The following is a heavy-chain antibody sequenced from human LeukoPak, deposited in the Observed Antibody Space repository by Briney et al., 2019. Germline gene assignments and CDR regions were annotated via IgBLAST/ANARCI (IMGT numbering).Heavy chain of an antibody. V-gene: IGHV3-74*01. CDR1: GFTFSSYW. CDR3: ARDRDYYDSSGGMNAFDI. J-gene: IGHJ3*02. CDR2: INNDGSDA. Sequence: GGSQRLSCAASGFTFSSYWMHWVRQGPGKGLVWVSRINNDGSDATYADSVKGRFTISRDNAKNSLYLQMNSLRAEDTAVFYCARDRDYYDSSGGMNAFDIWGQGTMVTVSS. D-gene: IGHD3-22*01.